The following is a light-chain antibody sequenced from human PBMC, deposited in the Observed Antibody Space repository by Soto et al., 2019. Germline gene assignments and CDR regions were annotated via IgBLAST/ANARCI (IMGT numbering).Light chain of an antibody. CDR3: QQSHNTPRT. CDR2: AAS. Sequence: DIQMTQPPSSLSASVGDRVTITCRASQSINKYLNWYQQKPGKAPKLLIFAASSMQSGVPLRFSGSGSGTDFTLTISSLQPEDFATYYCQQSHNTPRTFGQGTKLEIK. V-gene: IGKV1-39*01. J-gene: IGKJ2*01. CDR1: QSINKY.